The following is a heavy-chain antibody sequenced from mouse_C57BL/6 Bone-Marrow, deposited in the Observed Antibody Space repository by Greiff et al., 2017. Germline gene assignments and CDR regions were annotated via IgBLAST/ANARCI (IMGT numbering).Heavy chain of an antibody. Sequence: VQLQQPGAELVKPGASVKLSCKASGYTFTSYWMHWVKQRPGQGLEWIGMIHPNSGSTNYNEKFKSKGTLTVDKSSSTAYMQLSSLTSEDSAVYYCARQGYDWFAYWGQGTLVTVSA. V-gene: IGHV1-64*01. CDR1: GYTFTSYW. J-gene: IGHJ3*01. CDR2: IHPNSGST. D-gene: IGHD2-2*01. CDR3: ARQGYDWFAY.